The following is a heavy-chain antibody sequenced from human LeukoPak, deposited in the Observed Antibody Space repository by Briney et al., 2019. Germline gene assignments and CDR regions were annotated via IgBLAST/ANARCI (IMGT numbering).Heavy chain of an antibody. Sequence: SVKVSCKASGGTFSSYAISWVRQAPGQGLEWRGGIIPIFGTANYAQKFQGRVTITADESTSTAYMELSSLRSEDTAVYYCARATDYYGPGFFDYWGQGTLVTVSS. CDR1: GGTFSSYA. J-gene: IGHJ4*02. CDR3: ARATDYYGPGFFDY. V-gene: IGHV1-69*13. D-gene: IGHD3-10*01. CDR2: IIPIFGTA.